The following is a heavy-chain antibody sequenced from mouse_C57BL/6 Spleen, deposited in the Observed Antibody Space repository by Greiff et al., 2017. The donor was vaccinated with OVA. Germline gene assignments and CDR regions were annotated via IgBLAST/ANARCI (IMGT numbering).Heavy chain of an antibody. J-gene: IGHJ2*01. Sequence: VMLVESGAELVRPGTSVKVSCKASGYAFTNYLIEWVKQRPGQGLEWIGVINPGSGGTNYNEKFKGKATLTADKSSSTAYMQLSSLTSEDSAVYFCARNGITSLFDYWGQGTTLTVSS. CDR2: INPGSGGT. V-gene: IGHV1-54*01. D-gene: IGHD2-4*01. CDR3: ARNGITSLFDY. CDR1: GYAFTNYL.